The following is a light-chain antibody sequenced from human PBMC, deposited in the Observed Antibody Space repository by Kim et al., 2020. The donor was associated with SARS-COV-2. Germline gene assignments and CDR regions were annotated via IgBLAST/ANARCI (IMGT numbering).Light chain of an antibody. CDR2: GAS. V-gene: IGKV3D-15*01. J-gene: IGKJ2*01. CDR1: QWVNSN. Sequence: SSGGRTPLPRKASQWVNSNLAWYPKKPRQAPRLVIYGASTRAAGVPARFSGSVSGAEFTLTISNLQPEDCAVYYCQQYNKWMYTFGQGTKLEIK. CDR3: QQYNKWMYT.